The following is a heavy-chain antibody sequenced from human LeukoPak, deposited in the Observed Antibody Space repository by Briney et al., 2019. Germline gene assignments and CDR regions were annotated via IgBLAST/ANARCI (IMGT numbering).Heavy chain of an antibody. CDR1: GGSFSGYY. CDR3: RGDCTNGVCYDY. J-gene: IGHJ4*02. CDR2: INHSGST. Sequence: SETLSLTCAVYGGSFSGYYWSWIRQPPGKGLEWIGEINHSGSTNYNPSLKSRVTMSVDTSKNQFSLKLSSVTAADTAVYYCRGDCTNGVCYDYWGQGTLVTVSS. V-gene: IGHV4-34*01. D-gene: IGHD2-8*01.